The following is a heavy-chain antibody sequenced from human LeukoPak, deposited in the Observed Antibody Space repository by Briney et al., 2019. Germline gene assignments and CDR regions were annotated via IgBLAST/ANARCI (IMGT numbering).Heavy chain of an antibody. Sequence: ASVTVSCTSSGYTFTIYGISWVRQAPGQGLEWMGWISAYNGNTNYAQKLQGRVTMTTDTSTSTAYMELRSLRSDDTAVYYCARDVSHCSSTSCPPRWFDPWGQGTLVTVSS. CDR3: ARDVSHCSSTSCPPRWFDP. D-gene: IGHD2-2*01. V-gene: IGHV1-18*01. CDR1: GYTFTIYG. CDR2: ISAYNGNT. J-gene: IGHJ5*02.